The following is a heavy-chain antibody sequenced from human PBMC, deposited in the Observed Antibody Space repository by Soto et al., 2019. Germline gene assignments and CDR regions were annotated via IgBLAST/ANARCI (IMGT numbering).Heavy chain of an antibody. CDR3: APHVYCSGGSCHYDAFDT. CDR1: GFIFGNYM. J-gene: IGHJ3*02. Sequence: EVQLLESGGGLVQPGESLRLSCAFSGFIFGNYMMTWVRQAPGKGLEWVSTIRDGGESTYYADSVKGRFTISRDNSKKTLYLQRDSLGVEDTAVYYCAPHVYCSGGSCHYDAFDTRGQGTMVTVSS. V-gene: IGHV3-23*01. D-gene: IGHD2-15*01. CDR2: IRDGGEST.